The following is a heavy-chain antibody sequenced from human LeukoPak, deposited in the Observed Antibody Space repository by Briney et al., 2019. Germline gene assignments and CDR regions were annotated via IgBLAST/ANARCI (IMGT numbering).Heavy chain of an antibody. CDR2: MSYDGSNK. Sequence: GGSLRLSCAASGFTFSSYAMHWVRQAPGKGLEWVAVMSYDGSNKYYADSVKGRFTISRDNSKNTLYLQMNSLRAEDTAVYYCARTYDSSGYAIDYWGQGTLVTVSS. J-gene: IGHJ4*02. CDR3: ARTYDSSGYAIDY. V-gene: IGHV3-30-3*01. D-gene: IGHD3-22*01. CDR1: GFTFSSYA.